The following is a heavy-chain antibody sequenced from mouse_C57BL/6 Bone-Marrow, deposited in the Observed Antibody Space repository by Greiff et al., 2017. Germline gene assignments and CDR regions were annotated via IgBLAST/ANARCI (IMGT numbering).Heavy chain of an antibody. CDR2: ISSGGSYT. Sequence: DVMLVESGGDLVKPGGSLKLSCAASGFTFSSYGMSWVRQTPDKRLEWVATISSGGSYTYYPDSVKGRFTISRDNAKNTLYLQMSSLKSEDTAMYYCARDGNSPYAMDYWGQGTSVTVSS. CDR1: GFTFSSYG. CDR3: ARDGNSPYAMDY. V-gene: IGHV5-6*02. J-gene: IGHJ4*01. D-gene: IGHD2-1*01.